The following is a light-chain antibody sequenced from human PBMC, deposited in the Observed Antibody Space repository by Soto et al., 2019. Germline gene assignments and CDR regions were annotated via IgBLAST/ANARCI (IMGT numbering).Light chain of an antibody. J-gene: IGKJ4*01. CDR2: GAS. CDR1: QSISSN. V-gene: IGKV3-15*01. Sequence: EIVMTQSPATLSVSPGERATLSCRASQSISSNLAWYQQKPGQAPRILIYGASTRATGIPARFSGSGSGTEFTLTISSLQSEDFGVYYCQQYNKWLPLTFGGGTKVEIK. CDR3: QQYNKWLPLT.